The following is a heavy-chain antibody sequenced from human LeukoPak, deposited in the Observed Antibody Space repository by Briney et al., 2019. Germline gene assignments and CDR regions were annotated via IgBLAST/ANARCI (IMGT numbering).Heavy chain of an antibody. CDR1: GGSISSYY. Sequence: SETLSLTCTVSGGSISSYYWSWIRQPPGKGLEWIGYIYYSGSTNYNPSLKSRVTISVDTSKNQFSLKLSSVTAADTAVYYCARDAVTGTTPGTFDYWGQGTLVTVSS. CDR3: ARDAVTGTTPGTFDY. J-gene: IGHJ4*02. V-gene: IGHV4-59*01. CDR2: IYYSGST. D-gene: IGHD1-20*01.